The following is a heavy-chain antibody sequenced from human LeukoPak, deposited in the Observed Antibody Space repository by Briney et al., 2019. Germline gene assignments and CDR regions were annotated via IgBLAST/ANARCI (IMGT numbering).Heavy chain of an antibody. D-gene: IGHD3-3*01. CDR2: ISSSGSTI. Sequence: GGSLRLSCAASGFTFSSYEMNWVRQAPGKGLEWVSYISSSGSTIYYTDSVKGRFTISRDNAKNSLYLQMNSLRAEDTAVYYCARGSYDSPRGYWGQGTLVTVSS. CDR1: GFTFSSYE. J-gene: IGHJ4*02. CDR3: ARGSYDSPRGY. V-gene: IGHV3-48*03.